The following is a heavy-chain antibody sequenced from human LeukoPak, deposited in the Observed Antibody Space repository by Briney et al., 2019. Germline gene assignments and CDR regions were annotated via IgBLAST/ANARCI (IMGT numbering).Heavy chain of an antibody. CDR2: IYYSGST. V-gene: IGHV4-30-4*08. J-gene: IGHJ4*02. CDR3: ASRSRYSGSYWLNY. Sequence: SETLSLTCTVSGGSISSGDYYWSSSRQPPGKGLEWIGYIYYSGSTYYNPSLKSRVTISVDTSKNQFSLKLSSVTAADTAVYYCASRSRYSGSYWLNYWGQGTLVTVSS. CDR1: GGSISSGDYY. D-gene: IGHD1-26*01.